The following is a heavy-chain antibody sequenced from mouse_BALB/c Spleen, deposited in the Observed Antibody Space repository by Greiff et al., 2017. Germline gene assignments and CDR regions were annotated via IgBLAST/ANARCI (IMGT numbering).Heavy chain of an antibody. V-gene: IGHV14-1*02. Sequence: VQLKQSGAELVRPGALVKLSCKASGFNIKDYYMHWVKQRPEQGLEWIGWIDPENGNTIYDPKFQGKASITADTSSNTAYLQLSSLTSEDTAVYYCARSTMITTAWFAYWGQGTTLTVSS. D-gene: IGHD2-4*01. CDR3: ARSTMITTAWFAY. CDR2: IDPENGNT. CDR1: GFNIKDYY. J-gene: IGHJ2*01.